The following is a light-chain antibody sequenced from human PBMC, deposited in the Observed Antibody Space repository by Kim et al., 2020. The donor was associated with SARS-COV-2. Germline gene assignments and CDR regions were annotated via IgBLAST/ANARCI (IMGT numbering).Light chain of an antibody. V-gene: IGKV3-15*01. Sequence: VAPGERASLSCRASQSGSSNLAWYQQKGGQAPRLLIYGASTRATGVPARFSGSGSGTEFTLTISSLQSEDFAVYYCQQSNNWPRTFGQGTKVDIK. CDR3: QQSNNWPRT. CDR2: GAS. CDR1: QSGSSN. J-gene: IGKJ1*01.